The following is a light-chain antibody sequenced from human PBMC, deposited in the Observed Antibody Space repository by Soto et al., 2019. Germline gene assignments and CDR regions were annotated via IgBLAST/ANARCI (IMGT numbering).Light chain of an antibody. CDR3: QQYNSYSPWT. J-gene: IGKJ1*01. CDR1: QSISSW. Sequence: DIQMTQSPSTLSASVGDRVTITCRASQSISSWLAWYQQKPGKAPKLLIYDASSLESRVPSRFSGSGSGTDFTLTISSLQPDDFATYYCQQYNSYSPWTFGQGTKVEIK. CDR2: DAS. V-gene: IGKV1-5*01.